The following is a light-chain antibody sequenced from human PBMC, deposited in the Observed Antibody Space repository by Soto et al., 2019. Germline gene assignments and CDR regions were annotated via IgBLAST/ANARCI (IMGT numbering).Light chain of an antibody. V-gene: IGKV1-27*01. J-gene: IGKJ3*01. CDR3: QKYNSALEGFT. CDR1: QGISTY. Sequence: DIQMTQSPSSLSASVQDGVTITCRASQGISTYLAWYQQKPGKVPKLLIYAASTLQSGVPSRFSGSGSGTDFTLTISSLQPEDVATYYCQKYNSALEGFTFGPGTKVDIK. CDR2: AAS.